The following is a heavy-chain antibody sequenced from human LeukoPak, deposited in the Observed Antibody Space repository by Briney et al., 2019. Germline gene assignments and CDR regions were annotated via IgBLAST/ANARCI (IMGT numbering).Heavy chain of an antibody. D-gene: IGHD6-19*01. CDR2: MNPNSGNT. Sequence: ASVKVSCKASGYTFTSYDINWVRQATGQGLEWMGWMNPNSGNTGYAQKFQGRVTITRNTSISTAYMELSSLRSEDTAVYYCASGRGVIKQWLYYWGQGTLVTVSS. J-gene: IGHJ4*02. CDR1: GYTFTSYD. V-gene: IGHV1-8*03. CDR3: ASGRGVIKQWLYY.